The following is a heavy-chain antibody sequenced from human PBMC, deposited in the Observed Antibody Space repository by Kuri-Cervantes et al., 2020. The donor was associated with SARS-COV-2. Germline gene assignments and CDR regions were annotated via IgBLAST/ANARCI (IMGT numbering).Heavy chain of an antibody. V-gene: IGHV3-30*02. D-gene: IGHD3-3*01. CDR3: AKVETASLDY. CDR2: IRYDGSNK. CDR1: GFTFSSYG. Sequence: GGSLRLSCAASGFTFSSYGMHWVRQAPGKGLEWVAFIRYDGSNKYYADSVKGRFTISRDNSKNSLYLEMNSLRPEDTAVYYCAKVETASLDYWGQGTPDTVSS. J-gene: IGHJ4*02.